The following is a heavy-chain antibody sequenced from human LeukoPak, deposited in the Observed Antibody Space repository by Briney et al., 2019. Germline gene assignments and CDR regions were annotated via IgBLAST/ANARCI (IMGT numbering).Heavy chain of an antibody. J-gene: IGHJ2*01. V-gene: IGHV4-39*01. D-gene: IGHD2-21*02. CDR2: VFHGGST. Sequence: SETLSLTCTASGGSIINNHYYWGWIRQPPGKSLEWIGTVFHGGSTYYNPSLESRVTISVDTANNQFSLNLRSVTAADTALYYCARHVPSALRVVVVTSDWYFDLWGRGTLVTVSS. CDR3: ARHVPSALRVVVVTSDWYFDL. CDR1: GGSIINNHYY.